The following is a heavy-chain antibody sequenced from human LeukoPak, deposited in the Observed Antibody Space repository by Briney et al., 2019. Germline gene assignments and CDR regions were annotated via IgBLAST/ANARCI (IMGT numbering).Heavy chain of an antibody. D-gene: IGHD2-15*01. CDR2: LDESGRP. J-gene: IGHJ6*03. CDR1: GGSTRSGRHH. V-gene: IGHV4-39*07. CDR3: ARDLGGYPFFMDV. Sequence: PSETLSLTCSVSGGSTRSGRHHWAWVRQPPGKGLEFIGSLDESGRPYYNAPLKSRVTISEDSSGKQFSLNLSSVTAADTAVYYCARDLGGYPFFMDVWGRGTTVIVTS.